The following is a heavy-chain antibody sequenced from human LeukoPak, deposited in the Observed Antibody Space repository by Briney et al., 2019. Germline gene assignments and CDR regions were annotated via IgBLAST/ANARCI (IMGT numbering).Heavy chain of an antibody. J-gene: IGHJ6*02. CDR1: GGSISSGGYY. D-gene: IGHD5-18*01. Sequence: SRTLSLTCTVSGGSISSGGYYWSWIRQHPGKGLEWIGYIYYSGSTYYNPSLKSRVTISVDTSKNQFSLKLSSVTAADTAVYYCARGFTIQLQDNYYYYYGMDVWGQGTTVTVSS. CDR3: ARGFTIQLQDNYYYYYGMDV. CDR2: IYYSGST. V-gene: IGHV4-31*03.